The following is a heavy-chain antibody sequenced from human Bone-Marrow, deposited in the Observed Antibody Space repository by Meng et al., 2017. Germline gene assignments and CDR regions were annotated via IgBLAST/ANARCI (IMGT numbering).Heavy chain of an antibody. D-gene: IGHD3-10*01. J-gene: IGHJ4*02. V-gene: IGHV3-21*01. Sequence: GESLKISCAASGFTFSSYSMNWVRQAPGKGLEWVSSISSSSYIYYADSVRGRFTISRDNAKNSLYLEMDSLRDEDAAMYYCARGVGSGLSIGKFDYWGQGTLVTVSS. CDR1: GFTFSSYS. CDR2: ISSSSYI. CDR3: ARGVGSGLSIGKFDY.